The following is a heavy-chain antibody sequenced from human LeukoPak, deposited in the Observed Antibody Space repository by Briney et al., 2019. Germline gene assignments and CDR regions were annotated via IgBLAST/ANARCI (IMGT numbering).Heavy chain of an antibody. J-gene: IGHJ4*02. CDR1: GFTFSSYG. Sequence: GGSLRLSCAASGFTFSSYGMHWVRQAPGKGLEWVAVISYDGSNKYYADSVKGRFTISRDNSKNTPYLQMNSLRAEDTAVYYCASSAVAGYFDYWGRGTLVTVSS. V-gene: IGHV3-30*03. D-gene: IGHD6-19*01. CDR2: ISYDGSNK. CDR3: ASSAVAGYFDY.